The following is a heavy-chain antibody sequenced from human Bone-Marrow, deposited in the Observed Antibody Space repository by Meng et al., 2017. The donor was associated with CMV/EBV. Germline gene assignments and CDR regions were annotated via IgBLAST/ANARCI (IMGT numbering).Heavy chain of an antibody. CDR1: GGTFSSYA. Sequence: SVKVSCKASGGTFSSYAISWVRQAPGQGLEWMGGIIPILGIANYAQKFQGRVTITADKSTSTAYMELSSLRSEDTAVYYCARGFRNCTNGVCGGGMGDYYGMDVWGQGTTVTVSS. J-gene: IGHJ6*02. CDR3: ARGFRNCTNGVCGGGMGDYYGMDV. D-gene: IGHD2-8*01. CDR2: IIPILGIA. V-gene: IGHV1-69*10.